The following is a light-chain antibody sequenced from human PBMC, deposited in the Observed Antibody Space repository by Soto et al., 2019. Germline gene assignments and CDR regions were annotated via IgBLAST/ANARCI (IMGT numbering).Light chain of an antibody. J-gene: IGLJ3*02. V-gene: IGLV1-44*01. CDR3: AAWDDSLNGPV. Sequence: QSVLTQPPSVSGAPGQRVTISCIGSGSNIGANFDVNWYQHLPGTAPKLLIDTNYHRPSGVPDRFSGSKSGTSASLAISGLQSEDEADYYCAAWDDSLNGPVFGGGTKVTVL. CDR1: GSNIGANFD. CDR2: TNY.